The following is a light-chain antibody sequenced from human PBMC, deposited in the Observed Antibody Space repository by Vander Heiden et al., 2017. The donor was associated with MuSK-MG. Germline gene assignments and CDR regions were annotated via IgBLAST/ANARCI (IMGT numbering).Light chain of an antibody. J-gene: IGKJ1*01. Sequence: DIQMTQSPSSLSASVGDRVTITCQASQDISNYLNWYQQKPGKAPKLLIYDASNLETGVPSRFSGSGSGTDFTFTISSLQPEDFATYYCQQDYNLPRTFGPGTKVEIK. CDR2: DAS. CDR1: QDISNY. V-gene: IGKV1-33*01. CDR3: QQDYNLPRT.